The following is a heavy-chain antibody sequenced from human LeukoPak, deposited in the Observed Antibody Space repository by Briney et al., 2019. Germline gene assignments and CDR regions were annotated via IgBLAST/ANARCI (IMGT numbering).Heavy chain of an antibody. V-gene: IGHV3-33*01. CDR1: AFTFSDYG. J-gene: IGHJ4*02. CDR2: IWYDGSYK. D-gene: IGHD3-9*01. CDR3: AGHVLTGGFDY. Sequence: DPGGSLRLSCAASAFTFSDYGMHWVRQAPGKGLEWVAIIWYDGSYKYYGDSVKGRFTISRDNSKKTMYLQMNSLRAEDTAVYYCAGHVLTGGFDYWGQGTLVTVSS.